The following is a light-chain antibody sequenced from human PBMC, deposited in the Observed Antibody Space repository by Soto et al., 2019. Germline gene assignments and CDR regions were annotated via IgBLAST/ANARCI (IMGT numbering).Light chain of an antibody. Sequence: EIVLTQSPGTLSLSPGERATLSCRASHSVRSSYLAWYQQKPGQAPRLLIYDASNRATGIPARFSGSGSGTDFTLTISSLEPEDFAVYYCQQRSNWPPALTFGGGTKVDIK. V-gene: IGKV3-11*01. CDR3: QQRSNWPPALT. J-gene: IGKJ4*01. CDR2: DAS. CDR1: HSVRSSY.